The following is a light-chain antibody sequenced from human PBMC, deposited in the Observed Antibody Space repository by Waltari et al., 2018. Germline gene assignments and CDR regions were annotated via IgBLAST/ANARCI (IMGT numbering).Light chain of an antibody. V-gene: IGLV2-14*01. Sequence: QSALTQPASVSGSPGQSITISCTGTNSEIGGYNYVSWYQQHPGKAPKLMIYDVSKRPSGVSNRFSGSKSGNTASLTISGLQAEDEADYYCSSYTSSSTYVFGTGTKVTVL. J-gene: IGLJ1*01. CDR1: NSEIGGYNY. CDR2: DVS. CDR3: SSYTSSSTYV.